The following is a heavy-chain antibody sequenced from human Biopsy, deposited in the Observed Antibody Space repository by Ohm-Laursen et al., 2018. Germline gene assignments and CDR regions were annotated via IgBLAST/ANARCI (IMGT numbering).Heavy chain of an antibody. Sequence: ASVKVSCKASGFSFTGYYIHWVRQAPGQGLEWMGWISPKSGDTNYAHKFQGNITMTRDTSMSTAYMEMSRLRCDGTAVYYCALQSVAQMKNFDYWGQGTLVTVSS. CDR3: ALQSVAQMKNFDY. J-gene: IGHJ4*02. V-gene: IGHV1-2*02. CDR2: ISPKSGDT. CDR1: GFSFTGYY. D-gene: IGHD6-19*01.